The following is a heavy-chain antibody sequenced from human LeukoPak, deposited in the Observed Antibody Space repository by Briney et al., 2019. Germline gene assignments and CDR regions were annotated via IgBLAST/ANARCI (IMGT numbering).Heavy chain of an antibody. V-gene: IGHV1-18*01. Sequence: ASVKVSCKASGYTFTSYGISWVRQAPGQGLEWMGWISAYNGNTNYAQKLQGRVTMTTDTSTSTACMELRSLRSDDTAVYYCARDPPTRNYYGSGRFFDYWGQGTLVTVSS. CDR1: GYTFTSYG. CDR2: ISAYNGNT. D-gene: IGHD3-10*01. CDR3: ARDPPTRNYYGSGRFFDY. J-gene: IGHJ4*02.